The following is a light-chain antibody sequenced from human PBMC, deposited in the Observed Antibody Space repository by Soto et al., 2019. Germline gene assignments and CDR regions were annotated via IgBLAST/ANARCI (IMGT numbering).Light chain of an antibody. V-gene: IGLV2-14*03. CDR1: SSDIGDYNY. CDR2: DVS. CDR3: SSYTSTNTLV. Sequence: QPASVSGSPGQSITISCTGTSSDIGDYNYVSWYQQHPGKAPKLMIFDVSNRPSGVSNRFSASKSGNAASLTISGLQAEDEADYYCSSYTSTNTLVFGGGTKLTVL. J-gene: IGLJ2*01.